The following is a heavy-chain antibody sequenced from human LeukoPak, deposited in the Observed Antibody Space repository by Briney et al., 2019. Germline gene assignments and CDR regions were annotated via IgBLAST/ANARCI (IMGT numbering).Heavy chain of an antibody. V-gene: IGHV4-59*01. CDR3: ARLGSGSYYDSRGQFDY. CDR2: IYYSGST. J-gene: IGHJ4*02. CDR1: GGSISSYY. D-gene: IGHD1-26*01. Sequence: SETLSLTCTVSGGSISSYYWSWIRQPPGKGLEWIGYIYYSGSTNYNPSLKSRVTMSVDTSKNQFSLKLSSVTAADTAVYYCARLGSGSYYDSRGQFDYWGQGTLVTVSS.